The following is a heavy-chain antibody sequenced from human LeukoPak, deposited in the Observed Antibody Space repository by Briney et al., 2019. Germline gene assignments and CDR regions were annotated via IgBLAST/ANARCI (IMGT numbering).Heavy chain of an antibody. CDR2: ISSDSSYI. J-gene: IGHJ4*02. CDR1: GFNFNTYT. Sequence: GGSLRLSCAASGFNFNTYTMNWVRQAPGKGLEWVSSISSDSSYIYYADAVHGRFTVSRDNTKYSLYLQMNSLRAEDTAVYYCVRGSYGAYDYWGQGSLVTVSS. D-gene: IGHD4-17*01. CDR3: VRGSYGAYDY. V-gene: IGHV3-21*01.